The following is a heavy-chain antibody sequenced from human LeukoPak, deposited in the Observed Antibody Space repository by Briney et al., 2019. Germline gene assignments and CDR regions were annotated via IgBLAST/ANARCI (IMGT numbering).Heavy chain of an antibody. V-gene: IGHV3-74*01. CDR2: INSDGSST. CDR1: GFTFSSYW. D-gene: IGHD3-9*01. Sequence: GGSLRLSCAASGFTFSSYWMHWVRQAPGKGLVWVSRINSDGSSTSYADSVKGRFAISRDNAKNTLYLQMNSLRAEDTAVYYCARDPTYDILTGYTDYWGQGTLVTVSS. CDR3: ARDPTYDILTGYTDY. J-gene: IGHJ4*02.